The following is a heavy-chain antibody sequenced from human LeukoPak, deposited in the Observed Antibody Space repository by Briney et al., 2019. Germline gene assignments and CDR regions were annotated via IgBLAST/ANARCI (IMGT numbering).Heavy chain of an antibody. V-gene: IGHV4-34*01. J-gene: IGHJ5*02. Sequence: SETLSLTCAVYGGSFSGYYWSWIRQPPGKGLEWIGEINHSGSTNYNPSLKSRVTISVDTSKNQFSLKLSSVTAADTAVYYCARGRKRSRYCYDSSALYGWFDPWGQGTLVTVSS. CDR2: INHSGST. D-gene: IGHD3-22*01. CDR1: GGSFSGYY. CDR3: ARGRKRSRYCYDSSALYGWFDP.